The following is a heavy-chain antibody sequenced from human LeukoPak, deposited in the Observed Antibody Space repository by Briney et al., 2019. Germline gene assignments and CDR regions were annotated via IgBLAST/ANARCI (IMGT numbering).Heavy chain of an antibody. CDR3: ARENLPTTHYYYYYGMDV. CDR1: GFTFSSYS. Sequence: GGSLRLSCASSGFTFSSYSMNWVRQAPGKGLEWVSSISSSSSYIYYADSVKGRFTISRDNAKNSLYLQMNSLRAEVTAVYYCARENLPTTHYYYYYGMDVWGQGTTVTVSS. D-gene: IGHD4-11*01. J-gene: IGHJ6*02. V-gene: IGHV3-21*01. CDR2: ISSSSSYI.